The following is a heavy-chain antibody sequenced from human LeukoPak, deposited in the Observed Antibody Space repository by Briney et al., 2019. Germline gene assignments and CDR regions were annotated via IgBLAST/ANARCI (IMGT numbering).Heavy chain of an antibody. J-gene: IGHJ3*02. CDR2: ISYDGSNK. D-gene: IGHD6-13*01. CDR3: AKDREGRRSSSWYYGAFDI. Sequence: GGSLRLSCAASGFTFSSYGMHWVRQAPGKGLEWVAVISYDGSNKYYADSVKGRFTISRDNSKNTLYLQMNSLRAEDTAVYCCAKDREGRRSSSWYYGAFDIWGQGTMVTVSS. CDR1: GFTFSSYG. V-gene: IGHV3-30*18.